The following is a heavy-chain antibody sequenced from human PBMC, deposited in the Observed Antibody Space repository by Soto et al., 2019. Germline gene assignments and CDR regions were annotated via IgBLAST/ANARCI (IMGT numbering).Heavy chain of an antibody. CDR2: IDPSTGTS. Sequence: QVRLVQSGAEVKSPGTSVKVSCQTSGYTFADYSIHWVRQAPGQGLEYMGNIDPSTGTSDSAQTGQRRISMTTDASTSTVYMELNNLGSGDTAVYYCARLSRITFIVNWGQGTLVTVSS. D-gene: IGHD3-10*01. CDR1: GYTFADYS. CDR3: ARLSRITFIVN. J-gene: IGHJ4*02. V-gene: IGHV1-46*03.